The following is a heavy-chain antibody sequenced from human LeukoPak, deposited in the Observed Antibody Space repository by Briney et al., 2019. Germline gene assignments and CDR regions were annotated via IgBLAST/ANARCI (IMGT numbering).Heavy chain of an antibody. CDR1: GFTFSYAW. CDR2: IKSKTDGGTT. J-gene: IGHJ4*02. Sequence: GGSLRLSCAASGFTFSYAWMRWVRQAPGKGLEWVGRIKSKTDGGTTDYAAPVKGRFTISRDDSKNTLYVKMNSLKTEDTAVYYCTTDPSGYTYGYPFDYWGQGTLVTVSS. V-gene: IGHV3-15*01. D-gene: IGHD5-18*01. CDR3: TTDPSGYTYGYPFDY.